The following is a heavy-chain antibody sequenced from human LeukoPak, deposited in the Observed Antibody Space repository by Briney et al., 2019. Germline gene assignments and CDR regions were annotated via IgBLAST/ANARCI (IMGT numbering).Heavy chain of an antibody. CDR3: ARVEEGYGSGRRENYYYYYMDV. Sequence: PSETLSLTCTVSGGSISSYYWSWIRQPPGKGLEWIGYIYYSGSTNYNPSLKSRVTISVDTSKNQFSLKLSSVTAADTAVYYCARVEEGYGSGRRENYYYYYMDVWGKGTTVTISS. D-gene: IGHD3-10*01. J-gene: IGHJ6*03. V-gene: IGHV4-59*01. CDR1: GGSISSYY. CDR2: IYYSGST.